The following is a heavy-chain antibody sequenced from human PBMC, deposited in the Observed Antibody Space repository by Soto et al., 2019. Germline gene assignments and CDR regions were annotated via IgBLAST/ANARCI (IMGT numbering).Heavy chain of an antibody. CDR2: IYPGDSDT. CDR1: GYSFTSYW. J-gene: IGHJ6*02. Sequence: GESLKISCKGSGYSFTSYWIGWVRQMTGKGLEWMGIIYPGDSDTRYSPSFQGQVTISADKSISTAYLQWSSLKASDTAMYYCARHVATDNGYYYYGMDVWGQGTTVTVSS. D-gene: IGHD5-12*01. V-gene: IGHV5-51*01. CDR3: ARHVATDNGYYYYGMDV.